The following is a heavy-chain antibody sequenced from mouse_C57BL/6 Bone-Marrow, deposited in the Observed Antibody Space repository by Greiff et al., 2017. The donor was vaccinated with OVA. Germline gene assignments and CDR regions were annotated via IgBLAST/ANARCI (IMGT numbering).Heavy chain of an antibody. Sequence: EVQLQQSGPGLVKPSQSLSLTCSVTGYSITSGYYWNWIRQFPGNKLEWMGYISYDGSNNYNPSLKNRISITRATSKNQFFLKLNSVTTEDTATYYWARGDGYSGDFDYWGQGTTLTVSS. V-gene: IGHV3-6*01. CDR1: GYSITSGYY. J-gene: IGHJ2*01. CDR3: ARGDGYSGDFDY. CDR2: ISYDGSN. D-gene: IGHD2-3*01.